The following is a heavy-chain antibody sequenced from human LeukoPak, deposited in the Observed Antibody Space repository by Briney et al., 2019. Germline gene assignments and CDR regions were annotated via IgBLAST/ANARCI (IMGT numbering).Heavy chain of an antibody. Sequence: GALVKVSCKASDHTFTTYGITWVRQVPGQGLEWMGWISVYNGDTKYAQKFQGRVTLTTETSTSTVYMELRSLKSDDTAVYYCARDLPAGMAARPPYQLDYWGQGTRVTVSS. V-gene: IGHV1-18*01. CDR3: ARDLPAGMAARPPYQLDY. CDR2: ISVYNGDT. D-gene: IGHD6-6*01. J-gene: IGHJ4*02. CDR1: DHTFTTYG.